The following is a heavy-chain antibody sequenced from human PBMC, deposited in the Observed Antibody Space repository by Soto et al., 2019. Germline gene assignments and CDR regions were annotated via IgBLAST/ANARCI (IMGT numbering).Heavy chain of an antibody. J-gene: IGHJ3*02. CDR1: GGSISSGGYY. D-gene: IGHD2-15*01. CDR2: IYYSGST. Sequence: QVQLQESGPGLVKPSQTLSLTCTVSGGSISSGGYYWSWIRQHPGKGLEWIGYIYYSGSTYYNPSLKSRVTISVDTSKNQFSVKLSSVTAADTAVYYCARGGIVVVVAARDAFDIWGQGTMVTVSS. CDR3: ARGGIVVVVAARDAFDI. V-gene: IGHV4-31*03.